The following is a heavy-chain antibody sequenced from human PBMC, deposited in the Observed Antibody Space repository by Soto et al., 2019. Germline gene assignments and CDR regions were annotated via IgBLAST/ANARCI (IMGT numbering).Heavy chain of an antibody. V-gene: IGHV4-4*07. CDR1: GGAISGYY. Sequence: SETLSLTTPVSGGAISGYYWTWIRQSAGKGLEGIGRIYSSGGTKYNPSLQSRVTMSLDTSKNQFSLRLTSVTAADTAVYYGARGQRFSASFDPWGQGTLVTVSS. J-gene: IGHJ5*02. D-gene: IGHD3-3*01. CDR3: ARGQRFSASFDP. CDR2: IYSSGGT.